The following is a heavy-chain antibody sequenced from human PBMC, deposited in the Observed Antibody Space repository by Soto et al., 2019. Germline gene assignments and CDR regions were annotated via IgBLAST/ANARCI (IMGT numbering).Heavy chain of an antibody. J-gene: IGHJ5*02. CDR2: ISPIFGTA. Sequence: SGKVSCKASGSTFSSYAISWGRQTPGQGLKWMGGISPIFGTANYAQKLQGRVTITTDTSTSTAYMELRSLRSDDTAVYYCAREGCSGGSCYSSFGYFDPWGQGTLVTV. D-gene: IGHD2-15*01. V-gene: IGHV1-69*05. CDR3: AREGCSGGSCYSSFGYFDP. CDR1: GSTFSSYA.